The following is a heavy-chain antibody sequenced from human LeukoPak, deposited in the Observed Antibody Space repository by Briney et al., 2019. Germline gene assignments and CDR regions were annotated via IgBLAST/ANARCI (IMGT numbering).Heavy chain of an antibody. Sequence: PGGSLTPSCTASGFTIKTYWMSWVRQIPGRGLEWVANINEDGSDKQYVDFAKGRFSISRDNAKNSLSLQMKGLTVEDTAVYFCARAATFTYYDVLTGYFTTHAFDSWGQGSLVTVSS. D-gene: IGHD3-9*01. J-gene: IGHJ4*02. CDR2: INEDGSDK. CDR3: ARAATFTYYDVLTGYFTTHAFDS. V-gene: IGHV3-7*01. CDR1: GFTIKTYW.